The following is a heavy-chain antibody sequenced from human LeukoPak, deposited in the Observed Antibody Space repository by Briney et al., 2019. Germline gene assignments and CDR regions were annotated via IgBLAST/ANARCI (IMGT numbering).Heavy chain of an antibody. CDR3: AREISMTTVPNGAFDY. Sequence: SVKVSXKASGGTFSSYTISWVRQAPGQGLEWMGRIIPILGIANYAQEFQGRVTITADKSTSTAYMELSSLRSEDTAVYYCAREISMTTVPNGAFDYWGQGTLVTVSS. J-gene: IGHJ4*02. CDR1: GGTFSSYT. D-gene: IGHD4-17*01. V-gene: IGHV1-69*04. CDR2: IIPILGIA.